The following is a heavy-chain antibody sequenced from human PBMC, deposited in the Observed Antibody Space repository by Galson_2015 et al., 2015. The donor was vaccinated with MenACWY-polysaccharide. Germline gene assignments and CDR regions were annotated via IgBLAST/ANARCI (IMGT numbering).Heavy chain of an antibody. Sequence: SETLSLTCTVSGGSISSYYWSWIRQPPGKGLGWIGYIYYSGSTNYNPSLKSRVTISVDTSKNQFSLKLSSVTAADTAVYYCARLGISGALYYFDYWGQGTLVTVSS. V-gene: IGHV4-59*08. J-gene: IGHJ4*02. CDR2: IYYSGST. CDR3: ARLGISGALYYFDY. D-gene: IGHD3-10*01. CDR1: GGSISSYY.